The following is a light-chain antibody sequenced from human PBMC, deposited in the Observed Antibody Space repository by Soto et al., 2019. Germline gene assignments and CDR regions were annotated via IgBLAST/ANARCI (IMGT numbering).Light chain of an antibody. CDR2: GAS. CDR1: QSVSSNF. J-gene: IGKJ2*01. CDR3: QQYDSSPYT. V-gene: IGKV3-20*01. Sequence: ELVLTQSPGTLSLSPGERATLSCRASQSVSSNFLAWYQQKPGQAPRLLIYGASSRATGIPDRFSGSGSGADFTLTISILEPEDSAVYYCQQYDSSPYTFGQGTKLEIK.